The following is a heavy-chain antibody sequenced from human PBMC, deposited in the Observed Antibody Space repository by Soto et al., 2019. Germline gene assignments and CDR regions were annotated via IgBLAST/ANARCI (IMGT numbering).Heavy chain of an antibody. CDR3: ARALYYDFWSGYSPIYYYYMDV. CDR2: IYYSGST. V-gene: IGHV4-59*01. D-gene: IGHD3-3*01. CDR1: GGSISSYY. J-gene: IGHJ6*03. Sequence: SETLSLTCTVSGGSISSYYWSWIRQPPGKGLEWIGYIYYSGSTNYNPSLKSRVTISVDTSKNQFTLKLSSVTAADTAVYYCARALYYDFWSGYSPIYYYYMDVWGKGTTVTVSS.